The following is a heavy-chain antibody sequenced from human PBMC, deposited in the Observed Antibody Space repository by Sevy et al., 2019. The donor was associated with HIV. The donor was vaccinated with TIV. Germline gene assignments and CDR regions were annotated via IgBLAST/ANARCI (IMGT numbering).Heavy chain of an antibody. Sequence: ASVKVSCKASGYTFTDYYMHWVRQAPGQGLEWMGWINSKSGGSKYAQKFQGRVTMTRDTSISTAYMELSRLRSDDTAVYYCGRVHLDGDWLAFDYWGQGTLVTVSS. J-gene: IGHJ4*02. CDR2: INSKSGGS. V-gene: IGHV1-2*02. CDR1: GYTFTDYY. CDR3: GRVHLDGDWLAFDY. D-gene: IGHD3-9*01.